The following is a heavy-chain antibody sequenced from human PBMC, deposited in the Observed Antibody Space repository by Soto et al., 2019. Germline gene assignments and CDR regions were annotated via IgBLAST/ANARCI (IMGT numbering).Heavy chain of an antibody. J-gene: IGHJ6*02. CDR3: AREGVRGMDV. Sequence: QVQLVQSGAEVKKPGASVKVSCKASGYTFTSYDINWVRQATGQGLEWMGWMNPNSANTGYAQKXXXXXXMXXXXXXSTAXMXLXXXXSEDTAVYYCAREGVRGMDVWGQGTTVTVSS. CDR2: MNPNSANT. V-gene: IGHV1-8*01. D-gene: IGHD3-16*01. CDR1: GYTFTSYD.